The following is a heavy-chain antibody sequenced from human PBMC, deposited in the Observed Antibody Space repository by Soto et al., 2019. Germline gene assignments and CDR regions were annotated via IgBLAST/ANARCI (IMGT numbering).Heavy chain of an antibody. D-gene: IGHD6-13*01. J-gene: IGHJ6*03. CDR3: AKDSSQQPAYYYYYYMDV. Sequence: QVQLVESGGGVVQPGRSLRLSCAASGFTFSSYGMHWVRQAPGKGLEWVAVISYDGSNKDYADSVKGRFTISRDNSKNTLYLQMNSLRAEDTAVYYCAKDSSQQPAYYYYYYMDVWGKGTTVTVSS. V-gene: IGHV3-30*18. CDR2: ISYDGSNK. CDR1: GFTFSSYG.